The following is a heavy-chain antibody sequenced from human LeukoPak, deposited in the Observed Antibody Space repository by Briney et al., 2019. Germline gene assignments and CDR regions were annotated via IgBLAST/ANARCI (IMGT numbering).Heavy chain of an antibody. Sequence: GGSLRLSCAASGFTFSSYGMHWVRQAPGKGLEWVAVIWYDGSNKYYADSVKGRFTISRDNSKNTLYLQMNSLRPEDTAVHYCAKAGGSGSYFDAFDIWGQGTMVTVSS. CDR1: GFTFSSYG. CDR2: IWYDGSNK. CDR3: AKAGGSGSYFDAFDI. V-gene: IGHV3-30*02. D-gene: IGHD1-26*01. J-gene: IGHJ3*02.